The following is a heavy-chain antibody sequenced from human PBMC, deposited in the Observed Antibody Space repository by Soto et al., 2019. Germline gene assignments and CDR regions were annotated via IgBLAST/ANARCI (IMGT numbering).Heavy chain of an antibody. J-gene: IGHJ6*02. V-gene: IGHV5-51*01. D-gene: IGHD2-15*01. CDR1: EYSFANYW. Sequence: PGESLKMSCRGSEYSFANYWIGWVRQTPGKGLEWMGSIYPTDSDSKYSPSFQGQVTISADKSISTAYLQWSSLKAADTAMYYCARSYCSGGACYSGKYYYYFAMDVWGQGTTVTVSS. CDR3: ARSYCSGGACYSGKYYYYFAMDV. CDR2: IYPTDSDS.